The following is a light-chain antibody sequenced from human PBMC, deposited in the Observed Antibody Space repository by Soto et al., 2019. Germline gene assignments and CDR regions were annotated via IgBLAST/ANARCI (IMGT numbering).Light chain of an antibody. Sequence: EIVLTQSPATLSLSPGERAALSCRASQSVNSYLAWYQQKPGQAPRLLIYDASNRATGIPARFSGSGSGTDFPLTISSLEPEDFAVYYCQQRHSWPTFGGGTKVEIK. V-gene: IGKV3-11*01. CDR1: QSVNSY. J-gene: IGKJ4*01. CDR3: QQRHSWPT. CDR2: DAS.